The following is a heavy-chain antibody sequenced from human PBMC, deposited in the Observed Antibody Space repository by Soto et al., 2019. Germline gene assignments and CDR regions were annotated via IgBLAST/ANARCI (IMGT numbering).Heavy chain of an antibody. D-gene: IGHD2-15*01. CDR2: IYYSGST. CDR1: GGSISSYY. V-gene: IGHV4-59*01. J-gene: IGHJ3*02. Sequence: TSETLSLTCTVSGGSISSYYWSWIRQPPGKGLEWIGYIYYSGSTNYNPSLKSRVTISVDTSKNQFSLKLSSVTAADTAVYYCASFKYCSGGSCYIHAFDIWGQGTMVTVSS. CDR3: ASFKYCSGGSCYIHAFDI.